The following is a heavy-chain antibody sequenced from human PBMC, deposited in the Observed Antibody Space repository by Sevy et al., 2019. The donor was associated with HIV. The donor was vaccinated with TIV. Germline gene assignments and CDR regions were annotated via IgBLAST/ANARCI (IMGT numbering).Heavy chain of an antibody. Sequence: GSLKISCKGSGYTFTSYWIGWVRQMPGKGLEWLGIIYAGDSDTRYSPSFEGQVTMSVDKSINTAYLQWSSLKASDTAIYYCARQFSNTGDFDYWGQGTLVTVSS. J-gene: IGHJ4*02. CDR2: IYAGDSDT. CDR1: GYTFTSYW. D-gene: IGHD3-10*01. CDR3: ARQFSNTGDFDY. V-gene: IGHV5-51*01.